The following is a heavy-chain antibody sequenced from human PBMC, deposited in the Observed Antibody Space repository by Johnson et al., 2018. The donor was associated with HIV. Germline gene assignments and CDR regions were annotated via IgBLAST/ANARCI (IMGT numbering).Heavy chain of an antibody. CDR1: GFTFSREN. CDR3: ARGQTAYSGYDVPLDI. V-gene: IGHV3-7*01. CDR2: IKQDGSER. Sequence: VQLVESGGGVVQPGMSLRLSYADSGFTFSRENMHWVRQAPDKGLEWVANIKQDGSERYYVDSVKGRFTISRDNANSSLYLQMNSLRVEDTAVYYCARGQTAYSGYDVPLDIWGQGTMVTVSS. J-gene: IGHJ3*02. D-gene: IGHD5-12*01.